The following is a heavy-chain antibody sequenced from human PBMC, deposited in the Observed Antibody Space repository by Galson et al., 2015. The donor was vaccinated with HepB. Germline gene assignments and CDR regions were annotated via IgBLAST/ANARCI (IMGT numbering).Heavy chain of an antibody. D-gene: IGHD3-16*01. CDR3: VKDWGPADKCSDAGCLAY. V-gene: IGHV3-23*01. J-gene: IGHJ4*02. Sequence: SLRLSCAASGFTFSDLAMTWVRQAPGKGLEWVSTIDRSGGKTFSADYVRGRFTISRDNPKNTLYVQMNNLRADDTAVYYCVKDWGPADKCSDAGCLAYWGPGTLVTVSS. CDR2: IDRSGGKT. CDR1: GFTFSDLA.